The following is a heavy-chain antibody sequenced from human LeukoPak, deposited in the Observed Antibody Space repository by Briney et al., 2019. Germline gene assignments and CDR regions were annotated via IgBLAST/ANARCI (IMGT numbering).Heavy chain of an antibody. CDR3: AKAFAYGDWYFDL. V-gene: IGHV1-46*01. CDR2: IIPSDGTT. J-gene: IGHJ2*01. D-gene: IGHD4-17*01. CDR1: GYPLTSYY. Sequence: GASVKVSCKASGYPLTSYYIYWVRQAPGQGLEWMGKIIPSDGTTTYAQKFQGRVTMTRDTSTTTVYMELSSLRSDDTAIYFCAKAFAYGDWYFDLWGRGSPVTVSS.